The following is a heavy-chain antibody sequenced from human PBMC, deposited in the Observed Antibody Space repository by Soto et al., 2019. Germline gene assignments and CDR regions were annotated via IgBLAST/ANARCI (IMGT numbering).Heavy chain of an antibody. CDR3: ARDRCGGDCWFDY. CDR2: IYYSGST. V-gene: IGHV4-30-4*01. J-gene: IGHJ4*02. Sequence: SETLSLTCTVSGGSISSGDYYWSWIRQPPGKGLEWIGYIYYSGSTYYNPSLKSRVTISVDTSKNQFSLKLSSVTAADTAVYYCARDRCGGDCWFDYWGQGTLVTVSS. CDR1: GGSISSGDYY. D-gene: IGHD2-21*02.